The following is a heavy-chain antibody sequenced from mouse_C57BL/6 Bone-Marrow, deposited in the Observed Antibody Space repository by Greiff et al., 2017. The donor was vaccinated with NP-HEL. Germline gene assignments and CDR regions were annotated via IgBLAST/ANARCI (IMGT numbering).Heavy chain of an antibody. Sequence: ESGPGLVKPSQSLSLTCSVTGYSITSGYYWNWIRQFPGNKLEWMGYISYDGSNNYNLSLKNRISITRDTSKNQFFLKLNSVTTEDTATYYCARDPITTVVADDWYFDVWGTGTTVTVSS. V-gene: IGHV3-6*01. D-gene: IGHD1-1*01. CDR1: GYSITSGYY. CDR2: ISYDGSN. CDR3: ARDPITTVVADDWYFDV. J-gene: IGHJ1*03.